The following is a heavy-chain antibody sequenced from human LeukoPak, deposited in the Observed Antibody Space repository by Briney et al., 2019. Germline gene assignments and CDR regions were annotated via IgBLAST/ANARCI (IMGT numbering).Heavy chain of an antibody. D-gene: IGHD3-3*01. CDR3: ARGPSLTIFGVVIRGAYYFDY. V-gene: IGHV1-8*01. J-gene: IGHJ4*02. CDR2: MNPNSGNT. CDR1: GYTFTSYD. Sequence: GASVKVSCKASGYTFTSYDINWVRQATGQGLEWMGWMNPNSGNTGYAQKFQGRVTTTRNTSISTAYMELSSLRSEDTAVYYCARGPSLTIFGVVIRGAYYFDYWGQGTLVTVSS.